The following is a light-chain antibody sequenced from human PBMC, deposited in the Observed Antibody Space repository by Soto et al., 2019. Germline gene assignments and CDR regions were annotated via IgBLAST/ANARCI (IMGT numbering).Light chain of an antibody. J-gene: IGLJ2*01. CDR1: SSDVGGYNY. CDR2: DVS. CDR3: SSYTSSSTRV. V-gene: IGLV2-14*01. Sequence: QSVLTQPASVSGSPGQSITISCTGTSSDVGGYNYVSWYQQHPGKAPKLMIYDVSNRPSGVSNRCSGSKSGNTASLTISGLQAEDEADYYCSSYTSSSTRVFGGGTQLTAL.